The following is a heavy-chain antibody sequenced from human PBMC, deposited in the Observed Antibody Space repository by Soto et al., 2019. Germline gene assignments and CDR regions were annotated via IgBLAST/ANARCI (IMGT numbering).Heavy chain of an antibody. J-gene: IGHJ6*02. CDR2: IYYSGST. D-gene: IGHD3-10*01. V-gene: IGHV4-39*01. CDR1: GGSISSSSYY. CDR3: ARQDFETMVRGLDV. Sequence: QLQLQESGPGLVKPSETLSLTCTVSGGSISSSSYYWGWIRQPPGKGLEWIGSIYYSGSTYYNPSLTNRVTISVDTSKNQFSLKLSSVTAADTAVYYCARQDFETMVRGLDVWGQGTTVTVSS.